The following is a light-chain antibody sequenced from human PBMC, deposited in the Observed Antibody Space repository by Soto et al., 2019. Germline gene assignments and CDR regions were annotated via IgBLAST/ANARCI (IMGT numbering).Light chain of an antibody. J-gene: IGKJ4*01. CDR1: QSISNY. CDR2: AAS. Sequence: DMEMTQSPSSLSASVGDRVTITCRASQSISNYLNWYQHKPGKVPKLLIYAASSLQSGVPTRFSVSGSGTDFTLTINSLQPEDFATYYCQQSYGTPLTFGGGTQIEIK. V-gene: IGKV1-39*01. CDR3: QQSYGTPLT.